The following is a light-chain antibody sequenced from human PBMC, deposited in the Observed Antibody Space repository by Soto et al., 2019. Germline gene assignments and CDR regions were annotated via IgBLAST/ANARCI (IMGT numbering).Light chain of an antibody. J-gene: IGKJ2*01. CDR3: QQFNSYTYT. CDR1: QGISNF. CDR2: AAS. Sequence: IQLTQSPSSLSASVGGRVTITCRASQGISNFLAWYQLNPGKAPKLLIYAASTLQSGVPSSFSGSGSGTDFTLTISSLQPEDFATYSCQQFNSYTYTCGQGTKLEIK. V-gene: IGKV1-9*01.